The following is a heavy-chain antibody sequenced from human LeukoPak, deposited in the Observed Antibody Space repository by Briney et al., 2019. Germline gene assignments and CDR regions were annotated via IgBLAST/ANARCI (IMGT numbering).Heavy chain of an antibody. CDR2: IKQDGSEE. J-gene: IGHJ4*02. CDR3: ARVEFYGSQLQDY. V-gene: IGHV3-7*01. CDR1: GFPFSSYW. Sequence: GGSLRLSCAASGFPFSSYWMSWVRQAPGKGLEWVANIKQDGSEEYYVDSVKGRFTIPRDNAKNSLYLQMNSLRAEDTAVYYCARVEFYGSQLQDYWGQGILVTVSS. D-gene: IGHD6-19*01.